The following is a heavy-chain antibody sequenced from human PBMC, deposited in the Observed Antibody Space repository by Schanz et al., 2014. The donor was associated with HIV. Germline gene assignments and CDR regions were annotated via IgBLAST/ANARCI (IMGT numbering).Heavy chain of an antibody. D-gene: IGHD3-10*01. V-gene: IGHV3-30*18. CDR2: ISNDGSNE. CDR1: GFSFRTHG. J-gene: IGHJ6*02. CDR3: AKEWYYGSGSMDYGLDV. Sequence: QVQLVESGGDVVQPEGSLRLSCEASGFSFRTHGMHWVRQAPGKGLEWVAVISNDGSNEYYADSVKGRFTLSRDNSENTVYLQMNSLRAEDTAVYYCAKEWYYGSGSMDYGLDVWGQGTTVTVSS.